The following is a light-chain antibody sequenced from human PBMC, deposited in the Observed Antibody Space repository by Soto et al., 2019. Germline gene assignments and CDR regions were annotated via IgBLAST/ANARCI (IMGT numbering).Light chain of an antibody. Sequence: EILLTQSPATLSLSPGERATLSCRASQSVSSYLACYQQKPGQTPRLLIYDVSTRANGVPARFSGRGSGTEFTLTISSLQSEDFALYYCQQYNGSPPWTFGQGTKVDIK. CDR2: DVS. CDR1: QSVSSY. J-gene: IGKJ1*01. V-gene: IGKV3-15*01. CDR3: QQYNGSPPWT.